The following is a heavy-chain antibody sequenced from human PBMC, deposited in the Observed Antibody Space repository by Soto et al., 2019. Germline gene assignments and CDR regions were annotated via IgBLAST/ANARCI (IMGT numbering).Heavy chain of an antibody. CDR1: GFTFSSYS. D-gene: IGHD6-6*01. CDR2: ISSSSSYI. V-gene: IGHV3-21*01. CDR3: ARDFREYSSSSADYYYGMDV. Sequence: GGSLRLSCAASGFTFSSYSMNWVRQAPGKGLEWASSISSSSSYIYYADSVKGRFTISRDNGKNSLYLQMNSLRGEDTAVYYCARDFREYSSSSADYYYGMDVWGQGTTVTVSS. J-gene: IGHJ6*02.